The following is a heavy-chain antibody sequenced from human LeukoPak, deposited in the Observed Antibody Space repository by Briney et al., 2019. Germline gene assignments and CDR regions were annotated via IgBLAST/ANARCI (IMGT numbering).Heavy chain of an antibody. CDR3: AREYYGSGSYVLDVVDY. CDR2: FNPNSGGT. V-gene: IGHV1-2*02. CDR1: GYTFTGSY. J-gene: IGHJ4*02. Sequence: ASVKVSCKASGYTFTGSYMHWVRQAPGQGLEWMGWFNPNSGGTNYAQKFQGRVTMTRDTSISTAYMELSRLRSEDTAVYYCAREYYGSGSYVLDVVDYWGQGTLVTVSS. D-gene: IGHD3-10*01.